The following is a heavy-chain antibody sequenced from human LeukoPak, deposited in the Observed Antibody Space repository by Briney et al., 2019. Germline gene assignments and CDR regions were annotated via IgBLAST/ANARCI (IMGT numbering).Heavy chain of an antibody. J-gene: IGHJ4*02. CDR2: TRFDGKNK. CDR1: GFTFSRYG. CDR3: ARGSKYNILTGFIVGAMDDFVY. Sequence: GGSLRLSCAASGFTFSRYGMHWVRQAPGKGLEWVSFTRFDGKNKYYADSVKGRFTISKDSSKNTLDLQMNSLRTEDTAVYYCARGSKYNILTGFIVGAMDDFVYWGQGTLVTVSS. V-gene: IGHV3-30*02. D-gene: IGHD3-9*01.